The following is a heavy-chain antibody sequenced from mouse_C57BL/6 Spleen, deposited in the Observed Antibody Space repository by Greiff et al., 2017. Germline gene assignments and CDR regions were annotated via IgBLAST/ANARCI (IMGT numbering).Heavy chain of an antibody. Sequence: QVQLKQSGAELAKPGASVKLSCKASGYTFTSYWMHWVKQRPGQGLEWIGYINPSSGYTKYNQKFKDKATLTADKSSSTAYMQLSSLTYEDSAVYYCARGAQATFYAMDYWGQGTSVTVSS. V-gene: IGHV1-7*01. CDR1: GYTFTSYW. CDR3: ARGAQATFYAMDY. D-gene: IGHD3-2*02. CDR2: INPSSGYT. J-gene: IGHJ4*01.